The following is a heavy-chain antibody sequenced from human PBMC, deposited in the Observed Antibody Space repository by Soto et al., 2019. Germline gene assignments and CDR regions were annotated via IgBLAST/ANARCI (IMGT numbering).Heavy chain of an antibody. CDR1: GYTFTHYY. Sequence: ASVKVSCKASGYTFTHYYMHWVRQAPGQVLEWMGIINPNGGSTTYAQRFRAGFTITRDTSTSTVYMELSRLRSEDSAVYYCATSVNSAMAFDYGGQGTLVTVSS. J-gene: IGHJ4*02. D-gene: IGHD5-18*01. CDR2: INPNGGST. V-gene: IGHV1-46*01. CDR3: ATSVNSAMAFDY.